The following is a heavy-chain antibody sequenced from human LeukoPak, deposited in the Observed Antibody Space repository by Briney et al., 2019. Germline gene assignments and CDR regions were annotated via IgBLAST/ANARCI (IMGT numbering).Heavy chain of an antibody. CDR2: IFVRSGNT. D-gene: IGHD3-10*01. V-gene: IGHV1-58*02. CDR3: AGADSRIMVRGVIYYYGMDV. J-gene: IGHJ6*02. CDR1: RFTLTSSS. Sequence: GTSVKVSPKPSRFTLTSSSMPWVRQARRERLEGIGWIFVRSGNTKYAQKFQERVTITRDMSTSTAYMELSSLRSEDTAVYYCAGADSRIMVRGVIYYYGMDVWGQGTTVTVSS.